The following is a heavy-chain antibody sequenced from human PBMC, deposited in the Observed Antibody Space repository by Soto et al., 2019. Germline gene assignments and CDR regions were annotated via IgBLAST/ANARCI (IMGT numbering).Heavy chain of an antibody. D-gene: IGHD6-13*01. CDR1: GFTFSSYA. Sequence: GGSLRLSCAASGFTFSSYAMSWVRQAPGKGRGWVSALSGSGGSTYYADSVKGRFTISRDNSKNTLSLQMNSLRAEDTAVYYCAKIGSSWSFDYWGQGTLVTVSS. V-gene: IGHV3-23*01. CDR2: LSGSGGST. J-gene: IGHJ4*02. CDR3: AKIGSSWSFDY.